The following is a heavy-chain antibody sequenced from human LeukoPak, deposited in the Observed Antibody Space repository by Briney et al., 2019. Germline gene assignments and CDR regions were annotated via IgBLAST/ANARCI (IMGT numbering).Heavy chain of an antibody. V-gene: IGHV3-48*02. J-gene: IGHJ4*02. CDR1: GFSFDNYA. CDR2: ISSSSSTI. CDR3: ARARASGRSGFDY. D-gene: IGHD2-15*01. Sequence: GGSLRLSCTASGFSFDNYAMIWVRQAPGKGLEWVSYISSSSSTIYYADSVKGRFTISRDNAKNSLYLQMNSLRDEDTAVYYCARARASGRSGFDYWGQGTLVTVSS.